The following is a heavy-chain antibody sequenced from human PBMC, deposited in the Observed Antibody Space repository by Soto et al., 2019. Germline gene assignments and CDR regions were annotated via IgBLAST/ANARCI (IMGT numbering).Heavy chain of an antibody. Sequence: QVQLVESGGGLVKPGGSLRLSCEASGLTFSDNYMSWIRRAPGKGLEWVSYISSSGSTIYYAAPVKGRFTISRDNAKNSLYLQMNSLRAEDTAVYYCARDMAGPRLWFGELLADYWGQGTLVTVSS. J-gene: IGHJ4*02. D-gene: IGHD3-10*01. CDR1: GLTFSDNY. CDR3: ARDMAGPRLWFGELLADY. CDR2: ISSSGSTI. V-gene: IGHV3-11*01.